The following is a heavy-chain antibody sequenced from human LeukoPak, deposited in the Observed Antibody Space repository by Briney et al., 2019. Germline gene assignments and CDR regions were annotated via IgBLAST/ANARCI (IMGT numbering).Heavy chain of an antibody. CDR3: ARGPRDGYNLMPYYFDY. CDR1: GGAFSSYA. V-gene: IGHV1-69*05. Sequence: SVKVSCKASGGAFSSYAVSWLRLAPGQGLEWMGGFIPIAATANYAPKFQGRVTITTDESTRTAYMELSSLGSEDTAVYYCARGPRDGYNLMPYYFDYCGQGTLVTVSS. J-gene: IGHJ4*02. D-gene: IGHD5-24*01. CDR2: FIPIAATA.